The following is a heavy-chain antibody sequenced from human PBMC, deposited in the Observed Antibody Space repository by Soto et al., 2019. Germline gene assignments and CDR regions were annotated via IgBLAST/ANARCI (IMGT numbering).Heavy chain of an antibody. CDR3: ALPTIFYSVDI. Sequence: QLQLQESGPGLVKPSETLSLTCTVSGGSISSSSYYWGWIRQPPGKGLEWIGSIYYSGSTYYNPSLKSRVTISVDTSKNQFSLKLSSVTAADTAVYYCALPTIFYSVDIWGQGTMVTVSS. J-gene: IGHJ3*02. D-gene: IGHD3-3*01. CDR1: GGSISSSSYY. V-gene: IGHV4-39*01. CDR2: IYYSGST.